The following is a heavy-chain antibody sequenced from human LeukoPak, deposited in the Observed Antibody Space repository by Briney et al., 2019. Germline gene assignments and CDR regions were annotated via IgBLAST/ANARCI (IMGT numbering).Heavy chain of an antibody. J-gene: IGHJ4*02. CDR2: IYYSGST. CDR1: GGSISSYY. V-gene: IGHV4-59*08. D-gene: IGHD4-17*01. CDR3: ARHGDGDHFDY. Sequence: SETLSLTCTVSGGSISSYYWSWIRQPPGKGLEWIGYIYYSGSTNYNPSLKSRVTISVDTSKNQFSLKLSSVTAADTAVYYCARHGDGDHFDYWGQGTLVTVSS.